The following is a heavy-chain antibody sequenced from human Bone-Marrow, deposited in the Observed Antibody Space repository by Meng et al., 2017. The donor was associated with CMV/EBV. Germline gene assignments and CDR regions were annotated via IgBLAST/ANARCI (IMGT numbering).Heavy chain of an antibody. CDR1: GFTFSNYA. CDR2: IYRGGTSQ. Sequence: GESLKISCAASGFTFSNYAMSWVRQAPGKGLEWVSLIYRGGTSQDYADSVKGRLIVSRDNSKNILYLEMNSLRAEDTAVYYCAKDGEVPVGIFDSWGQGTRVTGSS. D-gene: IGHD1-14*01. J-gene: IGHJ4*02. CDR3: AKDGEVPVGIFDS. V-gene: IGHV3-23*03.